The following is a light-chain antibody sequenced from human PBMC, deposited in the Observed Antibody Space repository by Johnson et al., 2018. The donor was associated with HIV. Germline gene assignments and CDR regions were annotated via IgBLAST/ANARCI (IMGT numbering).Light chain of an antibody. V-gene: IGLV1-51*02. CDR1: SSNIENNY. J-gene: IGLJ1*01. Sequence: QSVLTQPPSVSATPGQKVTISCSGSSSNIENNYVSWYQQLPETAPKLLIYENNKRPSGIPDRFSGSKSGTSATLDITGLQNGDEADYYCGTWDSSLSASYVFGTGTKVTVL. CDR3: GTWDSSLSASYV. CDR2: ENN.